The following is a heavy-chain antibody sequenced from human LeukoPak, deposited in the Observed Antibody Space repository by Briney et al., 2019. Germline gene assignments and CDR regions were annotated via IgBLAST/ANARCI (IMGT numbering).Heavy chain of an antibody. CDR1: GFTFSSYW. Sequence: GSLRLSCAASGFTFSSYWMSWIRQPPGKGLEWIGYIYYSGITNYNPSLKSRATISVDTSKNQFSLKLNSVTAADTAVYYCAKRGSNTWSDFDYWGQGTLVTVSS. V-gene: IGHV4-59*08. J-gene: IGHJ4*02. D-gene: IGHD6-13*01. CDR3: AKRGSNTWSDFDY. CDR2: IYYSGIT.